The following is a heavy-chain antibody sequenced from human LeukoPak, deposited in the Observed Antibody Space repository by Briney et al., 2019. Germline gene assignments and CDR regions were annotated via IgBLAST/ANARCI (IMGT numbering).Heavy chain of an antibody. CDR1: GYTFTSYD. Sequence: ASVKVSCKASGYTFTSYDINWVRQATGQGLEWMGWMNPNSGNTGYAQKFQGRVTITRNTSISTAYMELSSLRSEDTAVYYCARGLLDPSMVRGLIGFDYWGQGTLVTVSS. D-gene: IGHD3-10*01. CDR3: ARGLLDPSMVRGLIGFDY. J-gene: IGHJ4*02. V-gene: IGHV1-8*03. CDR2: MNPNSGNT.